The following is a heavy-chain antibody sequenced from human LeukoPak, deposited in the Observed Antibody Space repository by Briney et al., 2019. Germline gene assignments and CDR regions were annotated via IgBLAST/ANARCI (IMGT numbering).Heavy chain of an antibody. CDR2: IYYSGST. Sequence: SETLSLTCTVSGGSISSSSYYWGWIRQPPGKGLEWIGSIYYSGSTYYNPSLKSRVTISVDTSKNQFSLKLSSVTAADTAVYYCARQGELGLYDAFDIWGQGTTVTVSS. CDR1: GGSISSSSYY. D-gene: IGHD7-27*01. V-gene: IGHV4-39*01. J-gene: IGHJ3*02. CDR3: ARQGELGLYDAFDI.